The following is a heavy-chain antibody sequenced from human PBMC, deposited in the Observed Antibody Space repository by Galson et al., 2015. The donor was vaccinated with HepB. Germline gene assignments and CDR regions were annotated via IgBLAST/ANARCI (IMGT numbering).Heavy chain of an antibody. Sequence: SLRLSCAASGFSVRNTFMSWVRQAPGKGLEWVSVLYSSGMTYYTDSVKGRFTISRDNSKNTLFLQMNSLRVDDTAVYYCAREHSTSSGADYWGQGTLVTVSS. CDR1: GFSVRNTF. CDR3: AREHSTSSGADY. D-gene: IGHD6-6*01. J-gene: IGHJ4*02. V-gene: IGHV3-66*01. CDR2: LYSSGMT.